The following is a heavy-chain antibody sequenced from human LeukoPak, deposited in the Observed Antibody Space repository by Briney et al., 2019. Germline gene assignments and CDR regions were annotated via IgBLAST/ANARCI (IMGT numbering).Heavy chain of an antibody. J-gene: IGHJ6*03. D-gene: IGHD2-2*01. Sequence: GGSLRLSCAASGFTLSSYAMSWVRQASGKGLEWVGRIRSKANSYATAYAASVKGRFTISRDDSKNTAYLQMNSLKTEDTAVYYCTRSCSSTSCHRQRYYYYYYYMDVWGKGTTVTVSS. CDR3: TRSCSSTSCHRQRYYYYYYYMDV. CDR1: GFTLSSYA. V-gene: IGHV3-73*01. CDR2: IRSKANSYAT.